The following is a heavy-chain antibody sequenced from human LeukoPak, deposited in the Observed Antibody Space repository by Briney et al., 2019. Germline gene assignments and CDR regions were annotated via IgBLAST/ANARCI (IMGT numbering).Heavy chain of an antibody. CDR3: ATGYCSGGSCYSWFDP. CDR1: GYTLTELS. CDR2: FDPEDGET. J-gene: IGHJ5*02. V-gene: IGHV1-24*01. D-gene: IGHD2-15*01. Sequence: GASVKVSCKVSGYTLTELSMHWVRQAPGKGLEWMGGFDPEDGETIYAQKFQGRVTMTEDTSTDTAYMERSSLRSEDTAVYYCATGYCSGGSCYSWFDPRGQGTLVTVSS.